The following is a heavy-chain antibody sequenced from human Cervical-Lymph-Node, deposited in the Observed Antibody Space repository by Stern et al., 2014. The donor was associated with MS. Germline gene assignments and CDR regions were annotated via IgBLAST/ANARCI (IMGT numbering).Heavy chain of an antibody. J-gene: IGHJ4*02. CDR2: VSAYNGNR. CDR1: GYTFSSYG. V-gene: IGHV1-18*01. Sequence: MQLVESGPEVKKPGASVKVSCKASGYTFSSYGITWVRQAPGQGLEWMGWVSAYNGNRNSAQKFQGRVTVTKDTFTDTAYMELRSLRSDDTAVYYCARDAPDSSAWLDYWGQGTLVTVSS. D-gene: IGHD3-22*01. CDR3: ARDAPDSSAWLDY.